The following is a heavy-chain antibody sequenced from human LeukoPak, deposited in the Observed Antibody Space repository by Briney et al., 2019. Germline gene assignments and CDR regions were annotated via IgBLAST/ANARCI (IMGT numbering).Heavy chain of an antibody. J-gene: IGHJ4*02. Sequence: PGGSLRLSCAASGFTFNTNAMSWVRQAPGKGLEWVSAISGRTGVTYYADSVKGRFTISRDKSKSTLYLQMDSLRAEDTAVYYCAKCGNSGCHLIDYWGQGTLVTVSS. V-gene: IGHV3-23*01. CDR2: ISGRTGVT. CDR3: AKCGNSGCHLIDY. D-gene: IGHD5-12*01. CDR1: GFTFNTNA.